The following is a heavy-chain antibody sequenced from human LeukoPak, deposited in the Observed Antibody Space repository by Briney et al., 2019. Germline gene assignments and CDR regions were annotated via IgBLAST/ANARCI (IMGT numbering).Heavy chain of an antibody. CDR1: GYIFSSYD. Sequence: GASVTVSCKAPGYIFSSYDFNWVRQAPGQGLEWMGWMNPNSGNTGYAQKFQGRVTMTRSTSISTAYMELSSLRSEDTAVYYCAREYSSGWYGDWFDPWGQGTLVTVSS. CDR3: AREYSSGWYGDWFDP. J-gene: IGHJ5*02. V-gene: IGHV1-8*02. D-gene: IGHD6-19*01. CDR2: MNPNSGNT.